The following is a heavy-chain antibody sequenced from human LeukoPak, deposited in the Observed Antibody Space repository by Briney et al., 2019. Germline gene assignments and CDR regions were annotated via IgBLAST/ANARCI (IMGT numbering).Heavy chain of an antibody. CDR3: ARHTDALGYFQH. D-gene: IGHD2-8*01. J-gene: IGHJ1*01. Sequence: NSSETLSLTCTVSGGSISSYYCGWIRQPPGKGLEWIGYIYYSGRTKYNPSLKSRVTISVATSKNQFSLKLSSVTAADTAVYYCARHTDALGYFQHWGQGTLVTVSS. CDR1: GGSISSYY. CDR2: IYYSGRT. V-gene: IGHV4-59*08.